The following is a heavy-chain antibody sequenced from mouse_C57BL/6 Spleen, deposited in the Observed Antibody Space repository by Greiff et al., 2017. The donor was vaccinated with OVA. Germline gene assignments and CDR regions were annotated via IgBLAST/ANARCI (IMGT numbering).Heavy chain of an antibody. CDR2: IWSGGST. CDR3: ARRDPYAMDY. Sequence: VQLQESGPGLVQPSQSLSITCTVSGFSLTSYGVHWVRQSPGKGLEWLGVIWSGGSTDYNAAFISRLSISKDNSKSQVFFKMNSLQADDTAIYYCARRDPYAMDYWGQGTSVTVSS. J-gene: IGHJ4*01. CDR1: GFSLTSYG. V-gene: IGHV2-2*01.